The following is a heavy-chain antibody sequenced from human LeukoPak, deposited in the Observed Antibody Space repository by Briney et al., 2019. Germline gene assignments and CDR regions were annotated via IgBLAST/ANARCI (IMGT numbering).Heavy chain of an antibody. V-gene: IGHV3-23*01. J-gene: IGHJ4*02. CDR3: AKGHYYGSGSLDY. Sequence: GGSLRLSCAASGFTFSSYGMSWVRQAPGKGLEWVSVIGGRDGSTYYADSVKGRFTISRDNSKNTLYVQMNSLGAEDTAVYYCAKGHYYGSGSLDYWGQGTLVTVSS. CDR2: IGGRDGST. CDR1: GFTFSSYG. D-gene: IGHD3-10*01.